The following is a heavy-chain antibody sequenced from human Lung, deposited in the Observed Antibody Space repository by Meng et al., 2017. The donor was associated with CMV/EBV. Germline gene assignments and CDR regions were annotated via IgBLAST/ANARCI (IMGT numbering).Heavy chain of an antibody. CDR2: ISYDGDKK. CDR1: GYSFGNYA. V-gene: IGHV3-30*04. D-gene: IGHD3-22*01. J-gene: IGHJ4*02. CDR3: ARVYYDSTNYYFSFGY. Sequence: GGSLRLXXVGSGYSFGNYAMHWVRQAPGKGLEWVAVISYDGDKKFYTDSVKGRFTISRDNSKNTLILQMNSLRTEDTAVYYCARVYYDSTNYYFSFGYWGQGTLVXVSS.